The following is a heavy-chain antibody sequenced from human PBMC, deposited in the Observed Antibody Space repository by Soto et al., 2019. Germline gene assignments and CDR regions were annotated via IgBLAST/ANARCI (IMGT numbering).Heavy chain of an antibody. CDR2: IWYDGSNK. CDR3: ARDSYYYDSSGYYYLSGYFDY. V-gene: IGHV3-33*01. J-gene: IGHJ4*02. CDR1: GFTFSNYG. Sequence: QVQLVESGGGVVQPGRSLRLSCAASGFTFSNYGMHWVRQAPGKGLEWVAVIWYDGSNKYYIDSVKGRFTISRDNSKNTLYLQMNSLRAEDTAVYYCARDSYYYDSSGYYYLSGYFDYWGQGTLVTVSS. D-gene: IGHD3-22*01.